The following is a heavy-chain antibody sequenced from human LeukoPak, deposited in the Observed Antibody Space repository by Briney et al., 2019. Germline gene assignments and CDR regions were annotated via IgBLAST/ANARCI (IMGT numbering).Heavy chain of an antibody. V-gene: IGHV3-21*01. D-gene: IGHD6-13*01. CDR1: GFTFSSYS. Sequence: GGSLRLSCAASGFTFSSYSMNWVRQAPGKGLEWVSSISSSSSYIYYADSVKGRFTISRDNAKNSLYLQMNSLRAEDTAVYYCARDGRGYSSSYNDYWGQGTLVTVSS. J-gene: IGHJ4*02. CDR3: ARDGRGYSSSYNDY. CDR2: ISSSSSYI.